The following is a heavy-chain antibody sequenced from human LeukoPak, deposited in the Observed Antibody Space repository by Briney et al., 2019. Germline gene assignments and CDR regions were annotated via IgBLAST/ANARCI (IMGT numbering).Heavy chain of an antibody. CDR3: AKEKYYDFWSGSYYFDY. CDR2: IYYSGST. Sequence: SETLSLTCTVSGGSISGSSYYWDWIRQPPGKGLEWIGSIYYSGSTYYNPSLKSRVTISVHTSKNQFSLKLSSVTAADTAVYYCAKEKYYDFWSGSYYFDYWGRGTLVTVSS. V-gene: IGHV4-39*07. CDR1: GGSISGSSYY. J-gene: IGHJ4*02. D-gene: IGHD3-3*01.